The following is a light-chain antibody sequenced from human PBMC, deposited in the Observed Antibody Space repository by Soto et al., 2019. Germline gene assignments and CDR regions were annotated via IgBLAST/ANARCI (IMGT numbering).Light chain of an antibody. V-gene: IGKV3-11*01. J-gene: IGKJ1*01. CDR1: PSVSSY. Sequence: EIVLTQSPATLSFSPGERATLSCRASPSVSSYLAWYQQKPGQAPRLLIYDASYRATDIPPRFSGSGSGTDFTLTISRLEPEDFAVYYCQQCGSSPWTFGQGTKVDIK. CDR2: DAS. CDR3: QQCGSSPWT.